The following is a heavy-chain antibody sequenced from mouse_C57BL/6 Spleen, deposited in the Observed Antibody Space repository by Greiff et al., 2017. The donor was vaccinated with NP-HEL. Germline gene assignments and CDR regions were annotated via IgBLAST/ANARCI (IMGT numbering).Heavy chain of an antibody. CDR2: IDPSDSYT. CDR1: GYTFTSYW. Sequence: VQLQQPGAELVMPGASVKLSCKASGYTFTSYWMHWVKQRPGQGLEWIGEIDPSDSYTNYNQKFKGKSTLTVDKSSSTAYMQLSSLTSEDSAVYYCARPFYDGSSYPFAYWGQGTLVTVSA. CDR3: ARPFYDGSSYPFAY. J-gene: IGHJ3*01. V-gene: IGHV1-69*01. D-gene: IGHD1-1*01.